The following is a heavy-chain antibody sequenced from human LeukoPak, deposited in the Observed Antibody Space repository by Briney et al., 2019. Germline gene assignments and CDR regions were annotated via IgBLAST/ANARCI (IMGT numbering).Heavy chain of an antibody. CDR2: IYYSGST. J-gene: IGHJ4*02. D-gene: IGHD6-6*01. Sequence: TSETLSLTCTVSGGSISSGDYYWSWIRQPPGKGLEWIGYIYYSGSTYYNPSLKSRVTISVDTSKNQFSLKLSSATAADTAVYYCASQGVIAARPLDYWGQGTLVTVSS. V-gene: IGHV4-30-4*08. CDR1: GGSISSGDYY. CDR3: ASQGVIAARPLDY.